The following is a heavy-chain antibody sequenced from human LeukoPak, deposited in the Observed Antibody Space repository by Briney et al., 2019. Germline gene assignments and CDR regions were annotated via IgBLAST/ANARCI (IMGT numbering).Heavy chain of an antibody. J-gene: IGHJ3*02. Sequence: GGSLRLSCAASGFTFSSYDMHWVRQATGKGLEWVSAIGTAGDTYYPGSVKGRFTISRENAKNSLYLQMNSLRAGDTAVYYCARVCGSSTSCYEGFNAFDIWGQGTMVTVSS. V-gene: IGHV3-13*01. D-gene: IGHD2-2*01. CDR2: IGTAGDT. CDR3: ARVCGSSTSCYEGFNAFDI. CDR1: GFTFSSYD.